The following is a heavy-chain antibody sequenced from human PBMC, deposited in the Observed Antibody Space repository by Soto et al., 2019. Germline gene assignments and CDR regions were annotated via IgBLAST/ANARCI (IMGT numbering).Heavy chain of an antibody. Sequence: ASVKVSCKASGGTFSSYATSWVRQAPGQGLEWMGGIIPIFGTANYAQKFQGRVTITADESTSTAYMELSSLRSEDTAVYYCASYCSGGSCYHSAFDIWGHGTMVTPSS. V-gene: IGHV1-69*13. CDR2: IIPIFGTA. D-gene: IGHD2-15*01. CDR1: GGTFSSYA. J-gene: IGHJ3*02. CDR3: ASYCSGGSCYHSAFDI.